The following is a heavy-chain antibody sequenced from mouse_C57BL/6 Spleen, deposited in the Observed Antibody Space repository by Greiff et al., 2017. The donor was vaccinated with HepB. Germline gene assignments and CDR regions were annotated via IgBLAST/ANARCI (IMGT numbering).Heavy chain of an antibody. Sequence: EVHLVESGGDLVKPGGSLKLSCAASGFTFSSYGMSWVRQTPDKRLEWVATISSGGSYTYYPDSVKGRFTISRDNAKNTLYLQMSSLKSEDTAMYYFAREGNRGFDYWGQGTTLTVSS. V-gene: IGHV5-6*01. J-gene: IGHJ2*01. CDR3: AREGNRGFDY. CDR2: ISSGGSYT. CDR1: GFTFSSYG. D-gene: IGHD2-1*01.